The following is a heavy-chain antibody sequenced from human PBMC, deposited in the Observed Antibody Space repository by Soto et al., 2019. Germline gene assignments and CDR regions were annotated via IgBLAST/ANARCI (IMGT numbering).Heavy chain of an antibody. V-gene: IGHV1-18*01. J-gene: IGHJ6*03. D-gene: IGHD3-3*01. Sequence: ASVKVSCKASGYTFTSYGISWVRQAPGQGLEWMGWISAYNGNTNYAQKLQGRVTMTTDTSTSTAYMELRSLRSDDTAVYYCARADTIFGVAAYMDVWGKGTTVTVSS. CDR1: GYTFTSYG. CDR2: ISAYNGNT. CDR3: ARADTIFGVAAYMDV.